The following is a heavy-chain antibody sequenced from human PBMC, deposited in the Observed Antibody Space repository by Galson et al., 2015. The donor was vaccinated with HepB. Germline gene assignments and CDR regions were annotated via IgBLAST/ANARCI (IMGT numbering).Heavy chain of an antibody. CDR3: AKDRGGNSGWSD. D-gene: IGHD6-19*01. CDR1: GFTFSSYA. Sequence: SLRLSCAASGFTFSSYAMSWVRQAPGKGLEWVSVISGSGGSTNYADSVKGRFTISRDNSKNTLYLQMNSLRVEDTAVYYCAKDRGGNSGWSDWGQGTLVTVSS. V-gene: IGHV3-23*01. J-gene: IGHJ4*02. CDR2: ISGSGGST.